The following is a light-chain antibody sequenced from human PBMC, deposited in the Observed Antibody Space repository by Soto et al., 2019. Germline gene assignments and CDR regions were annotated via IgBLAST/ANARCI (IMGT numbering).Light chain of an antibody. CDR1: QDIKNY. CDR2: DAS. V-gene: IGKV1-33*01. Sequence: DIQMTQSPSTLSGSVGDRFTITCQASQDIKNYLNWYQQKSGKAPKLLIYDASDLETGVPSRFSGSGSGTDFTFTINSLQPEDIATYYCQQYDNLPLTFGGGTKVDIK. CDR3: QQYDNLPLT. J-gene: IGKJ4*01.